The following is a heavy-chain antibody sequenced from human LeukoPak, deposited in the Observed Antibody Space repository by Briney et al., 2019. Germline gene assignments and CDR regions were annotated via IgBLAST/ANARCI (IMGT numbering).Heavy chain of an antibody. CDR2: IWYDGSNK. J-gene: IGHJ4*02. CDR1: GFTFSSYG. V-gene: IGHV3-33*01. Sequence: PGGSLRLSCAASGFTFSSYGMHWVRQAPGKGLEWVAVIWYDGSNKYYADSVKGRFTISRDNAKNSLYLQMNSLRAEDTAVYYCARDNNLGCSSTSCPRAPFDYWGQGTLVTVSS. D-gene: IGHD2-2*01. CDR3: ARDNNLGCSSTSCPRAPFDY.